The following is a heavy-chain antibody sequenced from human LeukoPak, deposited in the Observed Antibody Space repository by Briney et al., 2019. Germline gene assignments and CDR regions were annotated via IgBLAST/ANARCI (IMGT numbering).Heavy chain of an antibody. CDR2: IYYSGST. V-gene: IGHV4-31*03. CDR1: GGSISSGGYY. CDR3: ARLADYYDSSGYSYYFDY. D-gene: IGHD3-22*01. J-gene: IGHJ4*02. Sequence: PSQTLSLTCTVSGGSISSGGYYWSWIRQHPGKGLEWIGCIYYSGSTYYNPSLKSRVTISVDTSKNQFSLKLSSVTAADTAVYYCARLADYYDSSGYSYYFDYWGQGTLVTVSS.